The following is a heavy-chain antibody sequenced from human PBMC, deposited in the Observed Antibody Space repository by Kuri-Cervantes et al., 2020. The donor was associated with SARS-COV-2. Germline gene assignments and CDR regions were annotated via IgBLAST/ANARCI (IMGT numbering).Heavy chain of an antibody. V-gene: IGHV4-34*01. J-gene: IGHJ4*02. CDR3: ARSNYSPYGLDY. CDR1: GGSFSGYY. Sequence: GSLRLSCAVYGGSFSGYYWSWIRQPPGKGLEWIGEINHSGTTNYNPSLKSRAIISGDTSRNHFSLKLSSVTAADTAVYYCARSNYSPYGLDYWGQGTLVTVSS. D-gene: IGHD3-10*01. CDR2: INHSGTT.